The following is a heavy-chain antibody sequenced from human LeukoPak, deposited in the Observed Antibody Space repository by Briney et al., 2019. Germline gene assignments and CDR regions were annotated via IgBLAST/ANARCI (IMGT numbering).Heavy chain of an antibody. CDR2: ISSSSTI. V-gene: IGHV3-48*04. Sequence: GGSLRLSCAASGFTFTSSSMNWVRQAPGKGLEWLSYISSSSTIYYADSVKGRFTISRDNAKNSLYLQMNSLRAEDTAVYYCARDRGIVGAVEYFDYWGQGTLVTVSS. J-gene: IGHJ4*02. D-gene: IGHD1-26*01. CDR3: ARDRGIVGAVEYFDY. CDR1: GFTFTSSS.